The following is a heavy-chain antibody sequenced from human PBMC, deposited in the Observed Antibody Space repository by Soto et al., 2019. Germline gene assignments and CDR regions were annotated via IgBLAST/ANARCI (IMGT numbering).Heavy chain of an antibody. CDR1: GGSISSYY. D-gene: IGHD1-26*01. CDR3: AREQGSGGAGRVGMYV. J-gene: IGHJ6*02. Sequence: SETLSLTCTVSGGSISSYYWSWIRQPPGKGLEWIGYIYYSGSTNYNPSLKSRVTISVDTSKNQFSLKLSSVTAADTAVYYCAREQGSGGAGRVGMYVRGQGTTVTVSS. CDR2: IYYSGST. V-gene: IGHV4-59*01.